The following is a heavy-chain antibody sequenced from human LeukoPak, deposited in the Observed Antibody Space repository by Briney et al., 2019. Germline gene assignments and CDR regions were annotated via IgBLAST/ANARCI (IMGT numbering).Heavy chain of an antibody. CDR3: ARGGTYYPCIDY. D-gene: IGHD1-26*01. CDR1: GYTFPSSY. CDR2: ISAYNGRT. J-gene: IGHJ4*02. Sequence: ATVKVSCKASGYTFPSSYINWVRQAPGHRLVWIGWISAYNGRTNYAQKFQGRVTMTTDSSTSTAYMDLTSLRSDDTAVYYCARGGTYYPCIDYWGQGTLVTVSS. V-gene: IGHV1-18*01.